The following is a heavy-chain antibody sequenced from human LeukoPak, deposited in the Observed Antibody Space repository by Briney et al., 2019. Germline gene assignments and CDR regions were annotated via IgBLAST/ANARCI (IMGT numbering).Heavy chain of an antibody. Sequence: GGSLRLSCAASEFTFNSYGMYWVRQAPGKGLEWVAFIRYDGSNKYYADSVKGRFTISRDNSRNTLYLQMNSLRAEDTAVYYCAKGDGISIFGVLISWGQGTLVTVSS. CDR1: EFTFNSYG. CDR3: AKGDGISIFGVLIS. V-gene: IGHV3-30*02. D-gene: IGHD3-3*01. CDR2: IRYDGSNK. J-gene: IGHJ4*02.